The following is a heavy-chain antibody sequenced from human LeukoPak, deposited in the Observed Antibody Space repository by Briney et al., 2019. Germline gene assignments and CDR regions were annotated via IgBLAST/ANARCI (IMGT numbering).Heavy chain of an antibody. CDR1: GGSVSRGTYC. CDR2: IYTSGST. CDR3: ARDVPTVQLWRTDAFDI. J-gene: IGHJ3*02. V-gene: IGHV4-61*02. Sequence: SETLSLTCTVSGGSVSRGTYCWNWIRQPAGKGLEWIGGIYTSGSTNYNPSLKSRVTISVDTSKNQFSLKLTSVTAADTAVYYCARDVPTVQLWRTDAFDIWGQGTMVTVSS. D-gene: IGHD5-18*01.